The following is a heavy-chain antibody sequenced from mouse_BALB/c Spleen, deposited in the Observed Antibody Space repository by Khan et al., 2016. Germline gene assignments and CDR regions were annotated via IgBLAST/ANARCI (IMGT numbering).Heavy chain of an antibody. V-gene: IGHV1-4*01. D-gene: IGHD1-1*01. CDR2: INPRSGYT. CDR3: ARRYWSYGSRFFPSSLPLPLLPFSPTHPPPPSFSPLSPRYLNTPPSSLSLPFLLKGIDV. CDR1: GYTFTSYT. Sequence: QVQLQQSGAELARPGASVKMSCKASGYTFTSYTMHWVKQRPGQGLEWIGYINPRSGYTNYNQKFKEKERLTADKSSSTAYMQLSSLTSEDSAVYYCARRYWSYGSRFFPSSLPLPLLPFSPTHPPPPSFSPLSPRYLNTPPSSLSLPFLLKGIDV. J-gene: IGHJ1*01.